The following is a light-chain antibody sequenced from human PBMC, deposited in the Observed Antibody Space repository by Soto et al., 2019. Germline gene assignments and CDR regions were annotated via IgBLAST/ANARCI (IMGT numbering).Light chain of an antibody. J-gene: IGKJ4*01. V-gene: IGKV2-40*01. Sequence: GLTESPVSLSVSPGEAAGISCRSSRSLLDRGVGLPYLDWFLQKPGQYPRRLIYTVAYRDSGVPDRFSGSGSGTDFTLKIRRVEAEDFGVYFCLQRIRCPLPLGGGTKVEI. CDR2: TVA. CDR1: RSLLDRGVGLPY. CDR3: LQRIRCPLP.